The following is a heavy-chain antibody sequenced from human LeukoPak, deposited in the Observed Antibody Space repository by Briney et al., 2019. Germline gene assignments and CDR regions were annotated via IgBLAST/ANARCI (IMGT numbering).Heavy chain of an antibody. Sequence: PSETLSLTCAVYGGSFSGYYWSWIRQPPGKGLEWIGEINHSGSTNYNPSLKSRVTISVDTSKNQFSLKLSSVTAADTAVYYCARGSRENYDYAWGSYRPLCFDYWGQGTLVPVSS. D-gene: IGHD3-16*02. V-gene: IGHV4-34*01. CDR3: ARGSRENYDYAWGSYRPLCFDY. CDR1: GGSFSGYY. CDR2: INHSGST. J-gene: IGHJ4*02.